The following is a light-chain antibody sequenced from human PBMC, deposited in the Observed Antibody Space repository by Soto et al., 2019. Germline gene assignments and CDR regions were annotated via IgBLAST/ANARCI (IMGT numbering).Light chain of an antibody. J-gene: IGKJ2*01. CDR3: QQYEKLPYT. Sequence: DIKMTQSASSLSASVGDRVTITCQASQVIRNYLNWYRQKPGKAPELLIYDISTLEFGVPSRFGGSGSGTDFTFTITGLQPEDIGTYFCQQYEKLPYTFGQGTKLEI. V-gene: IGKV1-33*01. CDR1: QVIRNY. CDR2: DIS.